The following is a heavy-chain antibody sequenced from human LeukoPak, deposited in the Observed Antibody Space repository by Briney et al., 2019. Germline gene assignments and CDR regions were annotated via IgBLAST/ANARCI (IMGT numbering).Heavy chain of an antibody. Sequence: GGSLRLSCVASGFMFSSYWMNWVRQAPGKGLVWVSRINSDGSSTDYADSVKGRFTISRDNAKNTLFLQMNSRRAEDTAVYYCARGPGAFDIWGQGTMVTVSS. CDR1: GFMFSSYW. D-gene: IGHD2-2*01. CDR2: INSDGSST. J-gene: IGHJ3*02. CDR3: ARGPGAFDI. V-gene: IGHV3-74*01.